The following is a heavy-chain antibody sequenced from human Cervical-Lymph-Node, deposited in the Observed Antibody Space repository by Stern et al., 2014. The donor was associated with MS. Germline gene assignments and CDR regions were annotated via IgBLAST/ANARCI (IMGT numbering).Heavy chain of an antibody. CDR3: ARDKMHAFDY. Sequence: QVQLVQSGTEVKKPGASLFVSCKASGYTFTSYGISWARQAPGQGLEWVGWSSADSGTTKYAQNLRDRITLTRDTSTGTAYMEMRTLRSEDTAVYYCARDKMHAFDYWGQGTLVSVSS. CDR2: SSADSGTT. CDR1: GYTFTSYG. V-gene: IGHV1-18*01. D-gene: IGHD2-8*01. J-gene: IGHJ4*02.